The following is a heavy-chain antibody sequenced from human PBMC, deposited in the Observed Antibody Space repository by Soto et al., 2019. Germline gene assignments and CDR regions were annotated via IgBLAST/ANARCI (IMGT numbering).Heavy chain of an antibody. V-gene: IGHV4-4*07. D-gene: IGHD2-21*02. Sequence: SETMSLTCNVSGVSVTSYTCSWVRQPANKGLGWIGRVFSSVSAAYSPSLRSRVRISMDTPENRISLKLDSVTAADAGVYYCTRDGMTTGDTWGPGTLVTVSS. J-gene: IGHJ4*02. CDR1: GVSVTSYT. CDR3: TRDGMTTGDT. CDR2: VFSSVSA.